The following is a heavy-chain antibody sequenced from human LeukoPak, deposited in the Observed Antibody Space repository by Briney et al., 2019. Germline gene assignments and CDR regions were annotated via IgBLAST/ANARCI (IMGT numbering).Heavy chain of an antibody. J-gene: IGHJ6*03. CDR3: ARWTYYYGSGSYWSVEHYMDV. Sequence: SETLSLTCTVSGGSISSSSYYWGWIRQPPGKGLEWIGSIYYSGSTYYNPSLKSRVTISVDTSKNQFSLKLSSVTAADTAVYYCARWTYYYGSGSYWSVEHYMDVWGKGTTVTVSS. CDR1: GGSISSSSYY. V-gene: IGHV4-39*07. D-gene: IGHD3-10*01. CDR2: IYYSGST.